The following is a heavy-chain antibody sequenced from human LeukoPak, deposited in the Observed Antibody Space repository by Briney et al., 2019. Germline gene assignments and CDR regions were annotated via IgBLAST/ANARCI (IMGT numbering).Heavy chain of an antibody. Sequence: GGSLRLSCEASGFTFSSYSMNWVRQAPGKGLEWVSSISSSSSYIYYADSVKGRFTISRDNAKNSLYLQMNSLRAEDTAVYYCARRYCSSTSCYNFDYWGQGTLVTVSS. D-gene: IGHD2-2*01. J-gene: IGHJ4*02. CDR3: ARRYCSSTSCYNFDY. CDR2: ISSSSSYI. CDR1: GFTFSSYS. V-gene: IGHV3-21*01.